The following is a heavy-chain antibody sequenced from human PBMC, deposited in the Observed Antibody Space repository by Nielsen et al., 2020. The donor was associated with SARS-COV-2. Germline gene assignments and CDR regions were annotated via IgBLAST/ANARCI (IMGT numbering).Heavy chain of an antibody. D-gene: IGHD3-9*01. CDR3: ARLGYYDILTGYTANFYYMDV. J-gene: IGHJ6*03. CDR2: INTNTGNP. Sequence: ASVKVSCKASGYTFTGYYMHWVRQAPGQGLEWMGWINTNTGNPTYAQGFTGRFVFSLDTSVSTAYLQISSLKAEDTAVYYCARLGYYDILTGYTANFYYMDVWGKGTTVTVSS. CDR1: GYTFTGYY. V-gene: IGHV7-4-1*02.